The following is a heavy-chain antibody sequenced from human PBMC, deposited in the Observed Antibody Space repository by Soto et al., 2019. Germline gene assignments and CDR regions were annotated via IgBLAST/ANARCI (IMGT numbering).Heavy chain of an antibody. J-gene: IGHJ6*02. Sequence: QVQLEQSGAEVKKPGSSVKVSCKASGGTFSTSAISWVRQAPGQGLEWMGGIMPVLPTPDYAQKFQGRVTMTAGESTTTAYLELSGLRSDDTAVYYCARDKDRLQLGGNYYYLLDVWGQGTTVTVSS. CDR3: ARDKDRLQLGGNYYYLLDV. D-gene: IGHD5-12*01. CDR2: IMPVLPTP. V-gene: IGHV1-69*12. CDR1: GGTFSTSA.